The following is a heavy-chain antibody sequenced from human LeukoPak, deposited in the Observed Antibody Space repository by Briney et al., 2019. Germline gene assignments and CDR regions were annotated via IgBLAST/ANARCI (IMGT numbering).Heavy chain of an antibody. J-gene: IGHJ3*02. D-gene: IGHD3-22*01. Sequence: SETLSLTCVVYGGSFSGYSWNWIRQTPGKGLEWIGEINHSGSTDYNPSLKSRVTISVDTSKNQFSLKLTSVTAADTAVYYCARREYHDSSGNDAFDIWGQGTMVTVSS. V-gene: IGHV4-34*01. CDR1: GGSFSGYS. CDR2: INHSGST. CDR3: ARREYHDSSGNDAFDI.